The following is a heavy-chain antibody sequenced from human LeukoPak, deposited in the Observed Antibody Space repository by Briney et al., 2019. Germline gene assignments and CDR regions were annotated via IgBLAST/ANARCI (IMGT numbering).Heavy chain of an antibody. J-gene: IGHJ4*02. CDR1: GYTFTSYD. V-gene: IGHV1-24*01. D-gene: IGHD4-11*01. CDR2: YDPEEGAM. CDR3: AGDRGITVTKDFDY. Sequence: ASVKVSCKASGYTFTSYDINWVRQATGQGLEWMGGYDPEEGAMIYAQKFLDRVTMTEDTSTTTAYMEVSGLRSEDTAVYFCAGDRGITVTKDFDYWGQGTLVTVSS.